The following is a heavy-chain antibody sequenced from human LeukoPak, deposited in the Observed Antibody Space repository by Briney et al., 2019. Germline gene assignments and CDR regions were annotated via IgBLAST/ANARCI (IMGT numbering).Heavy chain of an antibody. CDR2: IKTDGRVT. CDR1: GFTFSNHW. V-gene: IGHV3-74*01. J-gene: IGHJ6*02. CDR3: ARGISMHV. Sequence: GGSLRLSCAASGFTFSNHWIHWVRPAPGKGLVWVSRIKTDGRVTNYAYSLEGRFTISRDIAKNTVYLQMNSLRVEETAIYYCARGISMHVWGQGTTATVSS.